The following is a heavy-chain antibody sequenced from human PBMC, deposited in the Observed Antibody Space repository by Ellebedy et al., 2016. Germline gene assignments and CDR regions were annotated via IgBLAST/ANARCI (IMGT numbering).Heavy chain of an antibody. CDR1: GYTFTSYA. V-gene: IGHV1-3*01. CDR2: INAGNGNT. J-gene: IGHJ4*02. D-gene: IGHD6-13*01. CDR3: ARAQAAAGTFIDY. Sequence: ASVKVSCKASGYTFTSYAMHWVRQAPGQRLEWMGWINAGNGNTKYSQKFQGRVTITRDTSASTAYMELSSRRSEDTAVYYCARAQAAAGTFIDYWGQGTLVTVSS.